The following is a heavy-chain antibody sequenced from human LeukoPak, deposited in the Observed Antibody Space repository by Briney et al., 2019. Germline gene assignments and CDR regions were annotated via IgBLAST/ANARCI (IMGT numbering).Heavy chain of an antibody. CDR2: IKEDGSET. J-gene: IGHJ4*02. CDR3: ARETPRRGETRDGYR. CDR1: GFIFKKYW. D-gene: IGHD5-24*01. V-gene: IGHV3-7*01. Sequence: GGSLRLSCAASGFIFKKYWMNWVRQVPGKGLECLANIKEDGSETYYADSVKGRFTISRDNPKNLLFLQINSLRVEDTAVYCCARETPRRGETRDGYRWGQGTVVTVSS.